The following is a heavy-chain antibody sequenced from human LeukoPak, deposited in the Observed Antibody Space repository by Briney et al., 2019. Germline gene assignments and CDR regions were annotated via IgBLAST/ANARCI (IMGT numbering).Heavy chain of an antibody. CDR1: GFTVSSNY. CDR2: IYSGGST. CDR3: ARDRPYYFDC. J-gene: IGHJ4*02. V-gene: IGHV3-53*01. Sequence: LPGGSLRLSCAASGFTVSSNYMSWVRQAPGKGLEWVSVIYSGGSTYYADSVKGRFTISRDNSKNTLFLQINSLRAEDTAVYYCARDRPYYFDCWGQGTLVTVSS.